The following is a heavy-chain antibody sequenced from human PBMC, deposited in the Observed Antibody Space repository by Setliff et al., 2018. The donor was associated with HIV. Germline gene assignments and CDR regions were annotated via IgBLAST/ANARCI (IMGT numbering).Heavy chain of an antibody. Sequence: LRLSCAASGFAFRTYAMLWVRQAPGKGLEGVAIISCDGSHKYYADSVKGRFTISRDNSKNTLYLQMNSLRAEDTALYYCAGGASFDKSGYYNAPLSFDYWGQ. V-gene: IGHV3-30*04. J-gene: IGHJ4*02. D-gene: IGHD3-22*01. CDR1: GFAFRTYA. CDR2: ISCDGSHK. CDR3: AGGASFDKSGYYNAPLSFDY.